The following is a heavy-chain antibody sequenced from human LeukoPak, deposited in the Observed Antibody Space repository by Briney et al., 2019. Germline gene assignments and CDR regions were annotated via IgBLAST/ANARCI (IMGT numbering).Heavy chain of an antibody. J-gene: IGHJ5*02. V-gene: IGHV1-2*04. CDR2: INPNSGGT. Sequence: ASVTVSCKASGYTFTGYYMHWVRQAPGQGLEWMGCINPNSGGTNYAQKFQGWVTMTRDTSISTAYLELSRRRSDDTAVYYCARDKAVAGMGYNWFDPWGQGTLVTVSS. CDR3: ARDKAVAGMGYNWFDP. CDR1: GYTFTGYY. D-gene: IGHD6-19*01.